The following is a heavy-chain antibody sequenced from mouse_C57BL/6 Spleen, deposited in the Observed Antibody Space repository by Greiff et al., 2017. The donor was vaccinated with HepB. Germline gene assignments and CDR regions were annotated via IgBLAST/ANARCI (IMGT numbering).Heavy chain of an antibody. Sequence: EVQGVESGEGLVKPGGSLKLSCAASGFTFSSYAMSWVRQTPEKRLEWVAYISSGGDYIYYADTVKGRFTISRDNARNTLYLQMSSLKSEDTAMYYCTRDRVYYDYDVQYFDVWGTGTTVTVSS. J-gene: IGHJ1*03. CDR1: GFTFSSYA. D-gene: IGHD2-4*01. CDR3: TRDRVYYDYDVQYFDV. V-gene: IGHV5-9-1*02. CDR2: ISSGGDYI.